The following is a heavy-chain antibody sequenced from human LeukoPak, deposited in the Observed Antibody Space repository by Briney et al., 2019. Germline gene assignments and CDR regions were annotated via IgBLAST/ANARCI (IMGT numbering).Heavy chain of an antibody. CDR2: INPNSGGT. CDR1: GYTFTGYY. CDR3: ARLPCGGDCYSESALFDY. J-gene: IGHJ4*02. V-gene: IGHV1-2*02. D-gene: IGHD2-21*02. Sequence: ASVKVSCKASGYTFTGYYMHWVRQAPGQGLEWMGWINPNSGGTNYVQKFQGRVTMTRDTSISTAYMELSRLRSDDTAVYYCARLPCGGDCYSESALFDYWGQGTLVTVSS.